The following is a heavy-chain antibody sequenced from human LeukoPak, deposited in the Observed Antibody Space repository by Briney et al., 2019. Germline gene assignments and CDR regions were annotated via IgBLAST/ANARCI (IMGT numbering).Heavy chain of an antibody. CDR1: GFTVSSNY. CDR3: ARAIPWDYLDY. D-gene: IGHD1-26*01. J-gene: IGHJ4*02. CDR2: IYSGGST. V-gene: IGHV3-66*01. Sequence: GGSLRLSCAASGFTVSSNYMSWVRQAPGKGLEWVSVIYSGGSTYYADSVKGRFTISRDNSKNTLYLQMNSLRAEDTAVYYCARAIPWDYLDYWGQGTLVTVSS.